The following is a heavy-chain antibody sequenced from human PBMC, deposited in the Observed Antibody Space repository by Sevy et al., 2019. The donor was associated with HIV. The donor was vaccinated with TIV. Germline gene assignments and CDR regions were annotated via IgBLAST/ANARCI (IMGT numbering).Heavy chain of an antibody. CDR3: ARDKEGYSYGYTRVMLDY. J-gene: IGHJ4*02. CDR1: GYTFTSYY. CDR2: INPSGGST. Sequence: ASVKVSCKASGYTFTSYYMHWVRQAPGQGLEWMGIINPSGGSTSYAQKFQGRVTMTRDTSTSTVYMELRSLRSEDTAVYYCARDKEGYSYGYTRVMLDYWGQRTLVTVSS. V-gene: IGHV1-46*01. D-gene: IGHD5-18*01.